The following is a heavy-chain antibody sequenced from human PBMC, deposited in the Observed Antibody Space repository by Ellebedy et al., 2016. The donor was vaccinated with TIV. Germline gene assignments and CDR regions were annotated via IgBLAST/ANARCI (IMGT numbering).Heavy chain of an antibody. CDR2: VYYTGGT. D-gene: IGHD2-8*01. CDR3: AANGDY. J-gene: IGHJ4*02. Sequence: SETLSLTXSVSGASVTSTTYWWNWFRQPPGKGLEWIGNVYYTGGTDYHPSLKSRLTISVDTSKNQFSLRLTSVTAAGTAVYYCAANGDYWGQGTLVTVSS. CDR1: GASVTSTTYW. V-gene: IGHV4-61*01.